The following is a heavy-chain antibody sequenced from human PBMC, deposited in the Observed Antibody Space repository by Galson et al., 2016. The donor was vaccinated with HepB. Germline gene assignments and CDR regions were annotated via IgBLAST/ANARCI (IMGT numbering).Heavy chain of an antibody. Sequence: SLRLSCAASGFNFDSYAMGWVRQAPGRGLEWVANIKQDGSEKYYVDSVKGRFTISRDNAKNSLYLQMNSLRAEDTAVYYCAKVTRDWDPLPNGCWGQGTLVTVSS. V-gene: IGHV3-7*01. CDR3: AKVTRDWDPLPNGC. CDR1: GFNFDSYA. CDR2: IKQDGSEK. J-gene: IGHJ4*02. D-gene: IGHD2-8*01.